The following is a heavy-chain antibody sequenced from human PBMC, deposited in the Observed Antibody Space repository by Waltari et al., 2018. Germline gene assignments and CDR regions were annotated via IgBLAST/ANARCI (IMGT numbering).Heavy chain of an antibody. D-gene: IGHD2-21*01. Sequence: EGQLLESGGGLVQTGGSLRLSCAASGFMFSIYPMTWVRQAPGKGVEWVSTITADGRSRNYAAAVKGRFTISRDNSRNTLDLQMNTLRAEDTAVYFCAKADFGNPYWFFDLWGRGTLLSVSS. CDR2: ITADGRSR. CDR1: GFMFSIYP. J-gene: IGHJ2*01. V-gene: IGHV3-23*01. CDR3: AKADFGNPYWFFDL.